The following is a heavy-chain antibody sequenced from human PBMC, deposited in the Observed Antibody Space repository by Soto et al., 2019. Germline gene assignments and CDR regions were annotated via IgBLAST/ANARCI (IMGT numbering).Heavy chain of an antibody. CDR1: GGSINGGGYY. Sequence: QVQLQESGPGLVQPSQTLSLSCTVSGGSINGGGYYWNWIRQLPGKGLEWIGYMYYNGNTYYNPSLQSRATISFGTSHDQFSLRLTSGTAADTAVYFCARDGAYCSSIGCQNPFDHWGQGTLVTVSP. CDR3: ARDGAYCSSIGCQNPFDH. D-gene: IGHD2-2*01. V-gene: IGHV4-31*03. CDR2: MYYNGNT. J-gene: IGHJ4*02.